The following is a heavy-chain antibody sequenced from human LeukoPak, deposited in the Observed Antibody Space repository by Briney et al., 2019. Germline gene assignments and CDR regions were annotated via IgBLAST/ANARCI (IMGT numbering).Heavy chain of an antibody. CDR2: FYYSGST. J-gene: IGHJ4*02. D-gene: IGHD4-11*01. V-gene: IGHV4-59*01. CDR3: ARVAAYSNFYFDY. Sequence: SGTLSLTCTVSGGSISTYDWNWIRQPPGKGLEWIGYFYYSGSTNYNPSLKSRVTISVDTSKNQLSLKLSSVTAADTAVYYCARVAAYSNFYFDYWGQGTLVTVSS. CDR1: GGSISTYD.